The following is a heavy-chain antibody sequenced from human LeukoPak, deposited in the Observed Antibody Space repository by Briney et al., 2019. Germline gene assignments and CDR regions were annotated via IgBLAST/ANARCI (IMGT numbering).Heavy chain of an antibody. V-gene: IGHV3-33*01. CDR1: GFAFSSFG. D-gene: IGHD5-24*01. Sequence: AGRCLRLSCAASGFAFSSFGMHWVRQAPGKGLEWVAVIWNDGSNNYYADSVKGRFTISRDNAKNTLYLQMNSLRPEDTAVYYCASSMAYNCLGYWGQGNQVTVSS. CDR2: IWNDGSNN. CDR3: ASSMAYNCLGY. J-gene: IGHJ4*02.